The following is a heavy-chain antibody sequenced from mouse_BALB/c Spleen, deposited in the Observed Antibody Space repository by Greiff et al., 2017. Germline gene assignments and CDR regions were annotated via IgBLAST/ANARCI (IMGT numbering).Heavy chain of an antibody. J-gene: IGHJ3*01. Sequence: DVHLVESGGDLVKPGGSLKLSCAASGFTFSSYGMSWVRQTPDKRLEWVATISSGGSYTYYPDSVKGRFTISRDNAKNTLYLQMSSLKSEDTAMYYCARQRSTMITVFAYWGQGTLVTVSA. CDR2: ISSGGSYT. CDR3: ARQRSTMITVFAY. CDR1: GFTFSSYG. D-gene: IGHD2-4*01. V-gene: IGHV5-6*01.